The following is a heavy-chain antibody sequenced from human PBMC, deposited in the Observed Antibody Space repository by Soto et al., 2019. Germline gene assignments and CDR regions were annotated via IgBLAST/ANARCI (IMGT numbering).Heavy chain of an antibody. CDR2: INHSGST. CDR1: GGSFSGYY. V-gene: IGHV4-34*01. Sequence: SETLSLTCAVYGGSFSGYYWSWIRQPPGKGLEWIGEINHSGSTNYNPSLKSRVTISVDTSKNQFSLKLSSVTAADTAVYYCARGCPPYSSGWLREYYMDVWGKGTTVTVSS. D-gene: IGHD6-19*01. CDR3: ARGCPPYSSGWLREYYMDV. J-gene: IGHJ6*03.